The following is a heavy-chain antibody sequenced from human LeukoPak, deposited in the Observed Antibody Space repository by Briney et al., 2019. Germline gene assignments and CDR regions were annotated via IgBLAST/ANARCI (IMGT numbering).Heavy chain of an antibody. CDR1: GGSISSGVYA. CDR2: IYHSGST. CDR3: ARNIYDILTGYSPFFDY. D-gene: IGHD3-9*01. V-gene: IGHV4-30-2*01. Sequence: SETHSLTCSLSGGSISSGVYAWSWVRQPPEKFLEWIGYIYHSGSTYYNPSIKSRVTITVDRSKNQFSLKLSSVTAPDTAVYYCARNIYDILTGYSPFFDYWGQGTLVTVSS. J-gene: IGHJ4*02.